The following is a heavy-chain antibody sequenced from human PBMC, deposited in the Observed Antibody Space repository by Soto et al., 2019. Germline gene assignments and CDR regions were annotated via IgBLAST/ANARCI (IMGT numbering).Heavy chain of an antibody. CDR2: ISSSGSTI. D-gene: IGHD2-2*01. CDR1: GFTFSDYY. Sequence: PGGSLRLSCAASGFTFSDYYMSWIRQAPGKGLEWVSYISSSGSTIYYADSVKGRFTISRDNAKNSLYLQMNSLRAEDTAVYYCAREVVPAAIPWFDHWGQGTLVTSPQ. V-gene: IGHV3-11*01. CDR3: AREVVPAAIPWFDH. J-gene: IGHJ5*02.